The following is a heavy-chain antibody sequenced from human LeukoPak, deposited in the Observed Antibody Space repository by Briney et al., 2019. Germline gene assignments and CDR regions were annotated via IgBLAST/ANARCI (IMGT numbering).Heavy chain of an antibody. CDR3: ARDRFYDSSGYHFDY. J-gene: IGHJ4*02. Sequence: GGSLRLSCAASGFTFSIYAMTWVRQAPGKGLEWVSAISSGGGTYFADSVKGRFTISRDNSKNTLYLQMNSLRAEDTAVYYCARDRFYDSSGYHFDYWGQGTLVTVSS. D-gene: IGHD3-22*01. V-gene: IGHV3-23*01. CDR2: ISSGGGT. CDR1: GFTFSIYA.